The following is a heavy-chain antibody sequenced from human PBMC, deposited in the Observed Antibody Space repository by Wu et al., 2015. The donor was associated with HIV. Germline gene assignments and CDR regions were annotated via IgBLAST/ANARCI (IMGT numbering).Heavy chain of an antibody. J-gene: IGHJ4*02. CDR3: ARAVTTGYSPFDY. Sequence: QVLLVQSGAEVKEPGASVKVSCRASGYTLTDNYLHWLRQAPGQGLEWMGWINPKSGGTDFAQKFHGRVAVTRDTSTGTAYMELIRLTSDDTAVYYCARAVTTGYSPFDYWGQGTLVHRLL. V-gene: IGHV1-2*02. CDR1: GYTLTDNY. D-gene: IGHD3-9*01. CDR2: INPKSGGT.